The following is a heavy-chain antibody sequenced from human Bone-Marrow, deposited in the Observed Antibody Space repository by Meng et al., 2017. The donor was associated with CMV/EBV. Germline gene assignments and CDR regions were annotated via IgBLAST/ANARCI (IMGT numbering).Heavy chain of an antibody. D-gene: IGHD6-6*01. CDR1: GYTYTGYY. Sequence: ASVKVSCQASGYTYTGYYMHWVRQAPGQGLEWMGWINPNSGGKKYAQKYQGRVTMTRDTSISTAYMELSRLKSEDTAVYYCARTFDRIARLVSYYCYGIDVWGQGTTVTVSS. CDR2: INPNSGGK. CDR3: ARTFDRIARLVSYYCYGIDV. J-gene: IGHJ6*02. V-gene: IGHV1-2*02.